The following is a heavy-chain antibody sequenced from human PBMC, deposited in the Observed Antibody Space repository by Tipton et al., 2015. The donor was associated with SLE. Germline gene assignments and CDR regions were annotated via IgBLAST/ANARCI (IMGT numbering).Heavy chain of an antibody. D-gene: IGHD6-13*01. CDR2: INHSGGT. Sequence: TLSLTCAVYGGSFSGYYWSWIRQPPGKGLEWIGEINHSGGTNYNPSPKSRVTISVDTSKNQFSLKLSSVTAADTAVYYCARGRRGAAAGDYYYYYMDVWGKGTTVTVSS. J-gene: IGHJ6*03. V-gene: IGHV4-34*01. CDR1: GGSFSGYY. CDR3: ARGRRGAAAGDYYYYYMDV.